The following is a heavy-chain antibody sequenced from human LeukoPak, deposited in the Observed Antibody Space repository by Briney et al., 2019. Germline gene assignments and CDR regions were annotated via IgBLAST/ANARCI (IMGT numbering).Heavy chain of an antibody. CDR1: GFTFSSYG. D-gene: IGHD5-24*01. Sequence: GRSLRLSCAASGFTFSSYGMHWVRQAPGKGLEWVAVIWYDGSNKYYADSVKGRFTISRDNSKNSLYLQINSLRVEDMAVYFCARAGNRDGYNYADNWGQGTLVTVSS. J-gene: IGHJ4*02. CDR2: IWYDGSNK. V-gene: IGHV3-33*01. CDR3: ARAGNRDGYNYADN.